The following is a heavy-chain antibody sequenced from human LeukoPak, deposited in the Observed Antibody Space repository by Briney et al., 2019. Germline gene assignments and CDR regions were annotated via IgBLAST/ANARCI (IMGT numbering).Heavy chain of an antibody. V-gene: IGHV3-23*01. CDR3: TKNRGAGAHYYYHMNV. CDR1: GFPFSTYA. D-gene: IGHD1-26*01. J-gene: IGHJ6*03. CDR2: ITGSGGGT. Sequence: GGSLRLSCAASGFPFSTYAMTWVRQTPGKGLKWVSTITGSGGGTLYADSVKGRFTISRDNSKTTLYLHLNSLRGEDTAIYYCTKNRGAGAHYYYHMNVWGKGTTVTVSS.